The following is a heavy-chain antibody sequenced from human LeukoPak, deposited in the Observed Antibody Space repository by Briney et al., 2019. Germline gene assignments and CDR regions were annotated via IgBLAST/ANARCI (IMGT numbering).Heavy chain of an antibody. CDR3: AKRSGYTTGWFFDF. CDR1: GFSFSSYA. CDR2: ISGSGDNT. J-gene: IGHJ4*02. D-gene: IGHD6-19*01. Sequence: GGSLKLSCAASGFSFSSYAMSWVRQAPGKGLEWVSSISGSGDNTYYAESVKGRFTISRDNSKNTLFLQMNSLRAEDTAVFYWAKRSGYTTGWFFDFWGQGTLVTVSS. V-gene: IGHV3-23*01.